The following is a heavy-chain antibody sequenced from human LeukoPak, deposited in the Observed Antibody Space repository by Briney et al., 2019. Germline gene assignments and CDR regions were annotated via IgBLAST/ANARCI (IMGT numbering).Heavy chain of an antibody. Sequence: SETLSLTCTVSGGSISSSDYYWGWIRQPPGKGLEWIGTIYYSGRTYYKPSLRSRVTISVDTSKNQFSLNLSSVTAADTAVYYCARDPQLGPFDYWGQGTLVTVSS. CDR2: IYYSGRT. D-gene: IGHD6-6*01. CDR1: GGSISSSDYY. J-gene: IGHJ4*02. V-gene: IGHV4-39*07. CDR3: ARDPQLGPFDY.